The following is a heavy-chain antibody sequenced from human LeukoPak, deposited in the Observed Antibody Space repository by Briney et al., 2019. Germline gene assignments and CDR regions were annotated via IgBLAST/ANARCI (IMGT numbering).Heavy chain of an antibody. Sequence: GGSLRLSCAASGFTFSSYWMHWVRQAPGKGLVWVSRINSDGSSTSYADSVKGRFTISRDNAKNTLYLQMNSLRPEDTAVYYCAKGHYDFWSGYPYYYGMDVWGQGTTVTVSS. J-gene: IGHJ6*02. CDR1: GFTFSSYW. CDR3: AKGHYDFWSGYPYYYGMDV. D-gene: IGHD3-3*01. V-gene: IGHV3-74*01. CDR2: INSDGSST.